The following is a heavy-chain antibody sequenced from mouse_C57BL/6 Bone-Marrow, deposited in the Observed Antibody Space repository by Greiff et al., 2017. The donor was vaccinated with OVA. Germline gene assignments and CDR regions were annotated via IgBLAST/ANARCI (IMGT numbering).Heavy chain of an antibody. CDR1: GFSFNTYA. Sequence: EVQLVESGGGLVQPKGSLKLSCAASGFSFNTYAMNWVRQAPGKGLEWVARIRSKSNNYATYYDDSVKDRFTISRDYTESKIYLQRNNFKDEDTDMYYRVRGNNYVLDYWGQGTSVTVSS. V-gene: IGHV10-1*01. J-gene: IGHJ4*01. D-gene: IGHD5-2*01. CDR3: VRGNNYVLDY. CDR2: IRSKSNNYAT.